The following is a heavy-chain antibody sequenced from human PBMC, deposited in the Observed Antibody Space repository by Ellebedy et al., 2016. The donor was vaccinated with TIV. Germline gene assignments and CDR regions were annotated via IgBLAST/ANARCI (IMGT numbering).Heavy chain of an antibody. V-gene: IGHV3-33*01. CDR1: GFIFSNHG. Sequence: GESLKISCVASGFIFSNHGMHWVRPAPGKGPEWVAVIWVDGLNKYYVDSVKGRFTISRDNSKNTLYLQMNSLRAEDTAVYYCARERAPFDGFDVWGQGTMVTVSS. J-gene: IGHJ3*01. CDR3: ARERAPFDGFDV. CDR2: IWVDGLNK.